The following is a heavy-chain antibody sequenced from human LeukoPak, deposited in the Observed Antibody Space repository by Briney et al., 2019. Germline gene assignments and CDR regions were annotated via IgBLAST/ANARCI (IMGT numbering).Heavy chain of an antibody. CDR2: ISGSGAST. CDR3: AKGQVMVVGATLINY. Sequence: TGGSLRLSCAASGFTFSSYAMSWVRQAPGKGLEWVSAISGSGASTYYADSVKGRLSISRDSSKNTLYLQMNSLRAEDTAVYFCAKGQVMVVGATLINYWGQGTLVAVSS. D-gene: IGHD1-26*01. J-gene: IGHJ4*02. CDR1: GFTFSSYA. V-gene: IGHV3-23*01.